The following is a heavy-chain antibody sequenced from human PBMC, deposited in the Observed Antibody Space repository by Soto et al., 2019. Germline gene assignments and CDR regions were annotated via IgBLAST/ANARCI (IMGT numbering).Heavy chain of an antibody. Sequence: SETLSLTCTVSGGSISSSSYYWGWIRQPPGKGLEWIGSIYYSGSTYYNPSLKSRVTISVDTSKNQFSLKPSSVTAADTAVYYCARPPYYDYIWGSNTGAFDIWGQGTMVTVSS. V-gene: IGHV4-39*01. D-gene: IGHD3-16*01. J-gene: IGHJ3*02. CDR3: ARPPYYDYIWGSNTGAFDI. CDR2: IYYSGST. CDR1: GGSISSSSYY.